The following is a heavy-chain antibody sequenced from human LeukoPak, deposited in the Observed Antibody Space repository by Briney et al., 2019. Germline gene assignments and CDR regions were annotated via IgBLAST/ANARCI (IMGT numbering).Heavy chain of an antibody. CDR2: ISYDGSNK. Sequence: GGSLRLSCAASGFTFSSYAMHWVRQAPGKGLEWVAVISYDGSNKYYADSVKGRFTISRDNSKNTLYLQMNSLRAEDTAAYYCAKLYCSSANCYSGSEYYFDYWGQGTLVTVSS. CDR3: AKLYCSSANCYSGSEYYFDY. V-gene: IGHV3-30-3*02. D-gene: IGHD2-2*01. J-gene: IGHJ4*02. CDR1: GFTFSSYA.